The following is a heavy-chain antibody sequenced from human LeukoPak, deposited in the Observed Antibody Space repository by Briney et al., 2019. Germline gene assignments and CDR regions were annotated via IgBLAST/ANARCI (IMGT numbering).Heavy chain of an antibody. D-gene: IGHD6-13*01. CDR2: INHSGST. V-gene: IGHV4-34*01. CDR3: ARDVIAAAGSFDP. CDR1: GGSFSNYY. J-gene: IGHJ5*02. Sequence: SETLSLTCTVYGGSFSNYYWTWIRQPPGKGLEWIGEINHSGSTNYNPSLKSRVTISVDTSKNQFSLKVISVTAADTAVYYCARDVIAAAGSFDPWGQGTLVTVSS.